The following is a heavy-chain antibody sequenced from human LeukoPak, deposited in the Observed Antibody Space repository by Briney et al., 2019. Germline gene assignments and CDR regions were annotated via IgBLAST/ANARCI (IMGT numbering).Heavy chain of an antibody. V-gene: IGHV4-39*01. Sequence: PSETLSLTCTVSGGSISSYYWGWIRQPPGKGLEWIGSIYSSGNTYYNPSLKSRVTISVDTSKNQFSLRLYSVTAAGTAVYYCATAGYFGSGSYGYFDYWGQGTLVTVSS. J-gene: IGHJ4*02. CDR2: IYSSGNT. D-gene: IGHD3-10*01. CDR1: GGSISSYY. CDR3: ATAGYFGSGSYGYFDY.